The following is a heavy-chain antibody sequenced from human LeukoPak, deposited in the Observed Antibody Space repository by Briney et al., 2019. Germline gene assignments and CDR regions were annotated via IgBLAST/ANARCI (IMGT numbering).Heavy chain of an antibody. V-gene: IGHV4-39*07. CDR2: IYYSGST. CDR3: ARDLIDYGDYGRDY. J-gene: IGHJ4*02. CDR1: GGSISSSSYY. Sequence: SETLSLTCTVSGGSISSSSYYWGWIRQPPGKGLEWIGSIYYSGSTYYNPSLKSRVTISVDTSKNQFSLKLSSVTAADTAVYYCARDLIDYGDYGRDYWGQGTLVTVSS. D-gene: IGHD4-17*01.